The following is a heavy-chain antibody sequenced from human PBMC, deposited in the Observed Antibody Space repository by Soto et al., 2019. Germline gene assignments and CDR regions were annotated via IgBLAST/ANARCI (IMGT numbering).Heavy chain of an antibody. Sequence: SETLSLTCTVSGGSISSYYWSWIRQPPGKGLEWIGYIYYSGSTNYNPSLKSRVTISVDTSKNQFSLSLKPSSVTAADTAVYYCARVYGDYLDYWGQGTLVTVSS. CDR1: GGSISSYY. CDR2: IYYSGST. D-gene: IGHD4-17*01. V-gene: IGHV4-59*01. CDR3: ARVYGDYLDY. J-gene: IGHJ4*02.